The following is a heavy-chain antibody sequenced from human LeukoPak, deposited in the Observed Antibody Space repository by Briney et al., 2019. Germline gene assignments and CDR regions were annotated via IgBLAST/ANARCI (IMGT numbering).Heavy chain of an antibody. V-gene: IGHV4-34*01. J-gene: IGHJ4*02. CDR2: ITHSGST. CDR3: ARSKGRISDY. CDR1: GGSFNGYY. Sequence: SETLSLTCAVYGGSFNGYYWSWIRQPPGKGLEWIGEITHSGSTNYNPSLKSRVTISVDTSKNQFSLKLSSVTAADTAVYYCARSKGRISDYWGQGTLVTVSS. D-gene: IGHD1-14*01.